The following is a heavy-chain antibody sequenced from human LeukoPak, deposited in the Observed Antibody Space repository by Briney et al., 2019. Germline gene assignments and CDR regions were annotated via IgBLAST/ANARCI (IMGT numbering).Heavy chain of an antibody. CDR2: IIPIFGTA. Sequence: SLKVSXKASGGTFRSYAITWVRQAPGQGLEWMGGIIPIFGTANYAEKFQGRVTITTDESTSKAYMELSSLRSEDTAVYYCARDNLIAARGSLGWFDPWGQGTLVTVSS. D-gene: IGHD6-6*01. J-gene: IGHJ5*02. V-gene: IGHV1-69*05. CDR1: GGTFRSYA. CDR3: ARDNLIAARGSLGWFDP.